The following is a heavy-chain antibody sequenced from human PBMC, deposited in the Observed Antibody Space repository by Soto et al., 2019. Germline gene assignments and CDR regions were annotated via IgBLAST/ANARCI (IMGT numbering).Heavy chain of an antibody. CDR2: IKQDGSEK. Sequence: PGGSLRLSSAASGFTFSSYWMSWVRQAPGKGLEWVANIKQDGSEKYYVDSVKGRFTISRDNAKNSLYLQMNSLRAEDTAVYYCARAPYCSGGSCYFPLDDAFDIWGQGTMVTVSS. J-gene: IGHJ3*02. CDR3: ARAPYCSGGSCYFPLDDAFDI. CDR1: GFTFSSYW. D-gene: IGHD2-15*01. V-gene: IGHV3-7*05.